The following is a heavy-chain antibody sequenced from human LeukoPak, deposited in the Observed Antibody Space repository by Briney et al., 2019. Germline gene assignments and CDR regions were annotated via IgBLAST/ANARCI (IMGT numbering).Heavy chain of an antibody. CDR1: GGSISSSSYY. D-gene: IGHD4-11*01. CDR3: ATDDYSNYGY. CDR2: IYYSGST. V-gene: IGHV4-39*01. J-gene: IGHJ4*02. Sequence: PSGTLSLTCTVSGGSISSSSYYWGWIRQPPGKGLEWIGSIYYSGSTYYNPSLKSRVTISVDTSKNQFSLKLSSVTAADTAVYYCATDDYSNYGYWGQGTLVTVSS.